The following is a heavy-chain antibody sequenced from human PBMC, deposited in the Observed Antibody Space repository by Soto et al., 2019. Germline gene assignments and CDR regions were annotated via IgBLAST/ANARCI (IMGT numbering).Heavy chain of an antibody. CDR2: IGTAGDT. CDR1: GFTFSSYD. V-gene: IGHV3-13*04. D-gene: IGHD5-18*01. Sequence: SGGSLRLSCAASGFTFSSYDMHWVRQATGKGLEWVSAIGTAGDTYYADSVKGRFTISRDNAKNSLYLQMNSLRAEDTAVYYCARDQPGYSYGYGLGYWGQGTLVTVSS. CDR3: ARDQPGYSYGYGLGY. J-gene: IGHJ4*02.